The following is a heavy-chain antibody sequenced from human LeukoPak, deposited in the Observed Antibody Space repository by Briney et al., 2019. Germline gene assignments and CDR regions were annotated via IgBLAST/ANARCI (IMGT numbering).Heavy chain of an antibody. Sequence: SETLSLTCAVYGGSFSGYYWSWIRQPPGKGLEWIGEINHSGSTNYNPSLKSRVTISVDTSKNQFSLKLSTVTAADTAVYYCARNKGYYYYYGMDVWGQGTTVTVSS. CDR2: INHSGST. CDR1: GGSFSGYY. CDR3: ARNKGYYYYYGMDV. V-gene: IGHV4-34*01. J-gene: IGHJ6*02.